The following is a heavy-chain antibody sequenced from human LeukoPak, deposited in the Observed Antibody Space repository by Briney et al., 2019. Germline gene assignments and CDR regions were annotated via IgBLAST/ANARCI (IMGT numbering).Heavy chain of an antibody. CDR2: IYSSGST. J-gene: IGHJ4*02. CDR1: GGSISSSY. Sequence: PSEALSLTCAVSGGSISSSYWSWIRQPPGKGLEWIGYIYSSGSTNCNPSLKSRVTISVDTSNNQFSLKLSSVTAADTAVYYCASGADYSNYYFDYWGQGTLVPVSS. V-gene: IGHV4-59*01. D-gene: IGHD4-11*01. CDR3: ASGADYSNYYFDY.